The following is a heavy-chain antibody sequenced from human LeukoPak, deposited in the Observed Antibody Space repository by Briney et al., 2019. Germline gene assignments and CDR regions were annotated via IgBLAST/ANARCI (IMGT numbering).Heavy chain of an antibody. J-gene: IGHJ6*02. CDR3: ARSPYGPGSYEPSYYYYGMDV. D-gene: IGHD3-10*01. V-gene: IGHV1-69*01. CDR1: GGTFSSYA. CDR2: IIPIFGTA. Sequence: ASVKVSCKASGGTFSSYAISWVRQAPGQGLEWMGGIIPIFGTANYAQKFQGRVTITADESTSTAYMELSSLRSEDTAVYYCARSPYGPGSYEPSYYYYGMDVWGQGTTVTVSS.